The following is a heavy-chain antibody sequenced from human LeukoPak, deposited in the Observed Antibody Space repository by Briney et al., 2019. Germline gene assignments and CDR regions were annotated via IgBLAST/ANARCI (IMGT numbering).Heavy chain of an antibody. CDR2: ISSSSSYI. Sequence: GGSLRLSCLASGFTFSNSWMTWVRQAPGKGLEWVSSISSSSSYIYYADSVKGRFTISRDNAKNSLYLQMNSLRAEDTAVYYCAREWELPDYWGQGTLVTVSS. CDR3: AREWELPDY. D-gene: IGHD1-26*01. CDR1: GFTFSNSW. V-gene: IGHV3-21*01. J-gene: IGHJ4*02.